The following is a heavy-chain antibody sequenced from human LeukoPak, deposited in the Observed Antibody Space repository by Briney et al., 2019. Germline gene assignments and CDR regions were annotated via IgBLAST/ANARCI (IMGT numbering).Heavy chain of an antibody. D-gene: IGHD2-2*01. J-gene: IGHJ6*02. CDR1: LFTFRNYA. Sequence: GGALRLSSAPSLFTFRNYAMNAVRQAPGRGGEGVSIIFATAGTTHYADSVKGRFTTSRDNSKNMVFLQMNSMRVEDTAVYFCVNDQSVAACSTISCYRRMRAYYGMDVWGQGTTVTVSS. CDR2: IFATAGTT. V-gene: IGHV3-23*01. CDR3: VNDQSVAACSTISCYRRMRAYYGMDV.